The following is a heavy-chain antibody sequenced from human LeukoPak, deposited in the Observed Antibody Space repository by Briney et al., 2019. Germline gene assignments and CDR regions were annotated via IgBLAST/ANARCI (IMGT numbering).Heavy chain of an antibody. Sequence: PGGSLRLSCAASGFAFGSCWMSWVRQAPGKGLERVANIKQDGSEKHYVDSVKGRFTISRDNAKNSLYLQMNSLRAEDTAVYYCARGSGWYPDYWGQGTLVTVSS. CDR2: IKQDGSEK. D-gene: IGHD6-19*01. J-gene: IGHJ4*02. CDR1: GFAFGSCW. V-gene: IGHV3-7*04. CDR3: ARGSGWYPDY.